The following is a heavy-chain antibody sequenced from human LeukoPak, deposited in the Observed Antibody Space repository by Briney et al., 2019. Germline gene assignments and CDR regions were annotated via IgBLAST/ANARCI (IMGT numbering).Heavy chain of an antibody. J-gene: IGHJ4*02. CDR1: GGTFSSYA. D-gene: IGHD3-3*01. CDR2: TIPILGIA. Sequence: SVKVSCKASGGTFSSYAISWVRQAPGQGLEWMGRTIPILGIANYAQKFQGRVTITADKSTSTAYMELSSLRSEDTAVYYCASLDNDFWSGYYDLYFDYWGQGTLVTVSS. CDR3: ASLDNDFWSGYYDLYFDY. V-gene: IGHV1-69*04.